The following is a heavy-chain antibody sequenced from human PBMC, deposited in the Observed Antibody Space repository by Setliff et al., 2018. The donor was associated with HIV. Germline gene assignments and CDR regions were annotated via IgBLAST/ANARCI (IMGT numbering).Heavy chain of an antibody. J-gene: IGHJ6*03. Sequence: SETLSLTCAFYGGSLNGFYWGWIRQSPGKGLEWIGEINHRGSTNYNPSLKSRVTIRVDMSKSQFSLEVTAVTAADTAVYYCVRGWDDKVSTISAPYYYYMDVWGKGTTVTVS. CDR2: INHRGST. D-gene: IGHD5-12*01. V-gene: IGHV4-34*01. CDR1: GGSLNGFY. CDR3: VRGWDDKVSTISAPYYYYMDV.